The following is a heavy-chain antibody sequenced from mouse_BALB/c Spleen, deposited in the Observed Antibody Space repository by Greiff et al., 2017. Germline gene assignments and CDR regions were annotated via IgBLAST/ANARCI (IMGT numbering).Heavy chain of an antibody. J-gene: IGHJ4*01. CDR3: ASEARATYAMDY. V-gene: IGHV1S29*02. D-gene: IGHD3-1*01. CDR1: GYTFTDYN. CDR2: IYPYNGGT. Sequence: EVQLQQSGPELVKPGASVKISCKASGYTFTDYNMHWVKQSHGKSLEWIGYIYPYNGGTGYNQKFKSKATLTVDNSSSTAYMELRSLTSEDSAVYYCASEARATYAMDYWGQGTSVTVSS.